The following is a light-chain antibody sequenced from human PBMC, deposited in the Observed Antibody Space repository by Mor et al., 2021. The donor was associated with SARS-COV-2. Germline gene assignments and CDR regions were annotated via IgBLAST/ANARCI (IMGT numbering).Light chain of an antibody. CDR3: TSHTRSSTYV. Sequence: RESPTLILYPVSYRPSGVSNRFSGSKSGNTASLTISGLQAEDEADYYCTSHTRSSTYVFGSGTKVTVL. J-gene: IGLJ1*01. CDR2: PVS. V-gene: IGLV2-14*01.